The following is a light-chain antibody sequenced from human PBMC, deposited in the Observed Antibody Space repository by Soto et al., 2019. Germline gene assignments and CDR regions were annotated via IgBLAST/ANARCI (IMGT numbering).Light chain of an antibody. J-gene: IGKJ1*01. V-gene: IGKV3-15*01. Sequence: EIVMTQSPASLSVSPWERATLSCRASQSVSSNLAWYQQKPGQAPRLLIHGASARATGIPDRFSGSGSGTEFTLTISRLQSEDVAVYYCQQYNNWMWTFGQGTKVEFK. CDR3: QQYNNWMWT. CDR1: QSVSSN. CDR2: GAS.